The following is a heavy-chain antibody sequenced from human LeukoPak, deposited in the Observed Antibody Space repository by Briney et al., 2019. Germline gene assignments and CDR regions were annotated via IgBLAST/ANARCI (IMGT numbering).Heavy chain of an antibody. CDR3: AKDIAAFCGGDCYHKGFDY. V-gene: IGHV3-30*18. CDR2: ISYDGSNK. J-gene: IGHJ4*02. CDR1: GFTFSNYG. Sequence: GGSLRLSCAASGFTFSNYGMHWVRQAPGKGLEWVAVISYDGSNKYYADSVKGRFTIPRDNSKNTLYLQMNSLRAEDTALYYCAKDIAAFCGGDCYHKGFDYWGQGTLVTVSS. D-gene: IGHD2-21*02.